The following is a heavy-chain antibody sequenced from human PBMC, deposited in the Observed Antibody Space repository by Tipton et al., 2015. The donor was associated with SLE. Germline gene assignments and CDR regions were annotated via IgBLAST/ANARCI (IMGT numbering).Heavy chain of an antibody. Sequence: GSLRLSCAASGFTFSSYSMNWVRQAPGKGLEWVSYISSSSSTIYYADSVKGRFTISRDNAKNSLYLQMNSLRAEDTALYYCAKVLERWLQLGASFDYWGQGTLVTVSS. V-gene: IGHV3-48*04. CDR2: ISSSSSTI. D-gene: IGHD5-24*01. J-gene: IGHJ4*02. CDR1: GFTFSSYS. CDR3: AKVLERWLQLGASFDY.